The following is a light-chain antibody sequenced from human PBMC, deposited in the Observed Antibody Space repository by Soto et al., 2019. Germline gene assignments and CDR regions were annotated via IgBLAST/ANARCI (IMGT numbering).Light chain of an antibody. Sequence: QPVLTHSPSASASLGASVKLTCTLSSGHSSYAIAWHQQQPEKGPRYLMKLNSDGSHSKGDGIPDRFSGSSSGAERYLTISSLQSEDEADYYCQTWGTGIHYVFGTGTQLTVL. CDR1: SGHSSYA. V-gene: IGLV4-69*01. CDR2: LNSDGSH. CDR3: QTWGTGIHYV. J-gene: IGLJ1*01.